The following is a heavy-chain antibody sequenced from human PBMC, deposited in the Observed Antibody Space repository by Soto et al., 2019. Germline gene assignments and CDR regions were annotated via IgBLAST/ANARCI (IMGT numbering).Heavy chain of an antibody. J-gene: IGHJ4*02. CDR2: INSDGSST. V-gene: IGHV3-74*01. D-gene: IGHD6-13*01. CDR3: ATQIAAGGGG. CDR1: GFTFSSYW. Sequence: EVQLVESGGGLVQPGGSLRLSCAASGFTFSSYWLHWVRQAPGEGLVWVSRINSDGSSTRYADSVKGRFTISRDNAKNTLYLQMNNLSAEDTAVYHCATQIAAGGGGWGQGTLVTVSS.